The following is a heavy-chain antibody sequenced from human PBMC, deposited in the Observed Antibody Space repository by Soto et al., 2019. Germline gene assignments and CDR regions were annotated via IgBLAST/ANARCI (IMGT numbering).Heavy chain of an antibody. CDR1: GGTFSSYT. D-gene: IGHD6-6*01. J-gene: IGHJ5*02. Sequence: SVKVSCKASGGTFSSYTISWVRQAPGQGLEWMGRIIPILGIANYAQKFQGRVTITADKSTSTAYMELSSLRSEDTAVYYCAKYSNLNWFDPWGQGTLVTVSS. V-gene: IGHV1-69*02. CDR2: IIPILGIA. CDR3: AKYSNLNWFDP.